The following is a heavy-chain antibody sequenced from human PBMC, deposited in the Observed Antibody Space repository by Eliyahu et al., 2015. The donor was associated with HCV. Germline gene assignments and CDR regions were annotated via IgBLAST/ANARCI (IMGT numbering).Heavy chain of an antibody. J-gene: IGHJ4*02. CDR3: ARASPGFDH. CDR1: GFIFSSYS. Sequence: EVQLVESGGGLVQPGGSLRLSCAASGFIFSSYSMNWVRQAPGEGLEWVSYISSDSSTIYYADSVKGRFTISRDNAKNSLYLQMISLRDDDTAVYYCARASPGFDHWGQGTLVTVSS. V-gene: IGHV3-48*02. CDR2: ISSDSSTI.